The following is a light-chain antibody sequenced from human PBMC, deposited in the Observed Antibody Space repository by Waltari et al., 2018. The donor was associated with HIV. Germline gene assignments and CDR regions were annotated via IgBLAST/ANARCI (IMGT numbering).Light chain of an antibody. Sequence: DIQMTQSPSSLSASVGDRFTITCRASQTISTYLNWYQQKLGKAPKLLIYAASSLQSGVPSRFSGSRSGSEFTLTISSLQPEDVATYYCQQSYSSPGTFGQGTKVDIK. CDR3: QQSYSSPGT. V-gene: IGKV1-39*01. CDR1: QTISTY. J-gene: IGKJ1*01. CDR2: AAS.